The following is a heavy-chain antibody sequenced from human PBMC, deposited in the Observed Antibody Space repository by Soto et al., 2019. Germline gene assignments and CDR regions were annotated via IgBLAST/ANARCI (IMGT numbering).Heavy chain of an antibody. CDR3: ARGYCGGGGCYLRRDAFDV. CDR1: GFTFSNYH. D-gene: IGHD2-15*01. Sequence: EVQLVESGGGLVVPGGSLCLSCVASGFTFSNYHMSWVRQAPGKRLEWVSSINPSSTHIYYADSVRGRFAISRDHSKNSLYLQMNSLRTEDAAVYYCARGYCGGGGCYLRRDAFDVWGQGTLVTVSS. V-gene: IGHV3-21*01. CDR2: INPSSTHI. J-gene: IGHJ3*01.